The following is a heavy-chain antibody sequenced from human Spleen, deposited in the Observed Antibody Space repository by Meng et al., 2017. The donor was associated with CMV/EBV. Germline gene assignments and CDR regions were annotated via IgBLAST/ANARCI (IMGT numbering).Heavy chain of an antibody. J-gene: IGHJ5*02. D-gene: IGHD1-26*01. V-gene: IGHV1-8*03. CDR2: MNPNSGNT. CDR1: GYTFTSYD. CDR3: AKEGGSYHNWFDP. Sequence: ASVKVSCKASGYTFTSYDINWVRQATGQGLEWMGWMNPNSGNTGYAQKFQGRVTITRNTSISTAYMELSSLRSEDTAVYYCAKEGGSYHNWFDPWGQGTLVTVSS.